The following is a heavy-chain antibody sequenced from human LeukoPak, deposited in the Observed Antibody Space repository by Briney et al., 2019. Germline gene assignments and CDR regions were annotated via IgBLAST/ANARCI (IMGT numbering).Heavy chain of an antibody. J-gene: IGHJ4*02. V-gene: IGHV5-51*01. CDR1: GYTFTNYW. D-gene: IGHD3-22*01. Sequence: RGESLKISCKSSGYTFTNYWIGWVRQMPGKGLERMGIIYPGDSDSVYSPSFQGQVTISVDKSISTAYLQWNSLKASDTAMYYCARHLFAGYGYYDSSGIDYWGQGTLVTVSS. CDR3: ARHLFAGYGYYDSSGIDY. CDR2: IYPGDSDS.